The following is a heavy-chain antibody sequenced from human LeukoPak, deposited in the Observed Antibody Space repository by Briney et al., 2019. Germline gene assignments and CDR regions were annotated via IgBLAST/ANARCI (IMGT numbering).Heavy chain of an antibody. V-gene: IGHV3-33*01. Sequence: GGSLRLSCAASGFTFSSYGMHWVRQAPGKGLEWVAVIWYDGSNEYYADSVKGRFTISRDNSKNTLYLQMNSLRAEDTAVYYCARERAGDYYYYGMDVWGKGTTVTVSS. CDR1: GFTFSSYG. D-gene: IGHD6-13*01. J-gene: IGHJ6*04. CDR2: IWYDGSNE. CDR3: ARERAGDYYYYGMDV.